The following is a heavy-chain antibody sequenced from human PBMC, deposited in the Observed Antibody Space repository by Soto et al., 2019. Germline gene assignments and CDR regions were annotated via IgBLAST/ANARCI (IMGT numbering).Heavy chain of an antibody. Sequence: GGSLRLSCTASGFTFDDYAMHWVRQGPGRGLEWVSGITWNSGKIAYADYVKGRFTIARDDDNISLYLQMNSLRPEDTALYYCVKDSYADFHRVLSTAEYFFDYWGQVTLVTVSS. J-gene: IGHJ4*01. CDR1: GFTFDDYA. D-gene: IGHD2-15*01. CDR2: ITWNSGKI. CDR3: VKDSYADFHRVLSTAEYFFDY. V-gene: IGHV3-9*01.